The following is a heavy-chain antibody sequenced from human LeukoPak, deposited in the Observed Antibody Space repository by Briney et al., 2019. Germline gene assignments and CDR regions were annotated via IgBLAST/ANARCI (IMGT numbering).Heavy chain of an antibody. D-gene: IGHD2-15*01. CDR3: ARVGGFPYDAFDI. Sequence: GGSLRLSCAASGFTFSSYAMSWVRQAPGKGLEWVSAISGSGGSTYYADSVKGRFTISRDNSKNTLYLQMNSPRAEDTAVYYCARVGGFPYDAFDIWGQGTMVTVSS. CDR2: ISGSGGST. J-gene: IGHJ3*02. CDR1: GFTFSSYA. V-gene: IGHV3-23*01.